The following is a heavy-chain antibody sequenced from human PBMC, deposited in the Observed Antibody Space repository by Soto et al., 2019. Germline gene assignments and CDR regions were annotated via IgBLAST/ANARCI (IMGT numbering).Heavy chain of an antibody. J-gene: IGHJ5*02. D-gene: IGHD2-2*01. CDR1: GFTFSSYG. V-gene: IGHV3-33*01. CDR2: IWYDGSNK. Sequence: QVQLVESGGGVVQPGRSLRLSCAASGFTFSSYGMHWVRQAPGKGPETVAVIWYDGSNKYYADSVKGGFTVSEENSKNPLYRQRNGLGAEDRGVYYFIIDYQLGFEPTHNWNAPWGRETLFPVSS. CDR3: IIDYQLGFEPTHNWNAP.